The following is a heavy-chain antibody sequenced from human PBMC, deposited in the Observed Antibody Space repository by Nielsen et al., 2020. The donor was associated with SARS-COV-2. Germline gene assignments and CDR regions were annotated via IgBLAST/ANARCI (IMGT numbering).Heavy chain of an antibody. Sequence: GESLKISCAASGFTFSSYAMSWVRQAPGKGLEWVSAISGSGGSTYYADSVKGRFTISRDNSKNTLYLQMNSLRAEDTAVYFCARFPEEYSSSSGTDYWGQGTLVTVSS. CDR2: ISGSGGST. J-gene: IGHJ4*02. CDR3: ARFPEEYSSSSGTDY. CDR1: GFTFSSYA. V-gene: IGHV3-23*01. D-gene: IGHD6-6*01.